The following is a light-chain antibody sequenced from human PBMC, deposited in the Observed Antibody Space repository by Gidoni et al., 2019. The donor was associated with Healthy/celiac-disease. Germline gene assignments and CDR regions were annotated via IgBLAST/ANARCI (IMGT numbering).Light chain of an antibody. CDR2: DAS. CDR1: QSVSSY. V-gene: IGKV3-11*01. CDR3: QQRSNWPPIT. J-gene: IGKJ5*01. Sequence: EIVLPQSPATLSLSPGERATLSCRASQSVSSYLAWYQQKPGQAPRLLIYDASNRATGIPARCSGSGSGTDFTLTISSLLPEDFAVYYCQQRSNWPPITFGQGTRLEIK.